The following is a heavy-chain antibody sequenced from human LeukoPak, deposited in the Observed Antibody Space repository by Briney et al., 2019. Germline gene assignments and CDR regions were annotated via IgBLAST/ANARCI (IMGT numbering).Heavy chain of an antibody. CDR1: GGSISSGGYS. Sequence: PSETLSLTCAVSGGSISSGGYSWSWIRQPPGKGLEWIGYIYHSGSTYYNPSLKSRVTISVDRSKNQFSLKLSSVTAADTAVYYCARGMAVAGVYYYGMDVWGQGTTVTVSS. V-gene: IGHV4-30-2*01. D-gene: IGHD6-19*01. CDR3: ARGMAVAGVYYYGMDV. CDR2: IYHSGST. J-gene: IGHJ6*02.